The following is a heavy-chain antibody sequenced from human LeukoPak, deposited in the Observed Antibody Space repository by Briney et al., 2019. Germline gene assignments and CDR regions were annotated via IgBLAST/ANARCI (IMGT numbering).Heavy chain of an antibody. Sequence: GESLKISCYASGYSFTTYWIAWVRQMPGKGLEWMGIIYPGDSDTRYSPSFEGQVTFSADKSTSTAFLQWSSLKASDTAMYYCARHAYDSDTWGQGTLVTVSS. CDR3: ARHAYDSDT. CDR2: IYPGDSDT. J-gene: IGHJ5*02. D-gene: IGHD3-22*01. V-gene: IGHV5-51*01. CDR1: GYSFTTYW.